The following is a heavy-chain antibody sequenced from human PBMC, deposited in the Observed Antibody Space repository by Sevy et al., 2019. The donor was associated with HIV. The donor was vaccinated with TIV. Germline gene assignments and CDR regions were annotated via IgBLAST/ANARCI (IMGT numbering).Heavy chain of an antibody. J-gene: IGHJ4*02. CDR1: GISITGSYW. CDR3: AAATCTDILGYYFQY. D-gene: IGHD6-25*01. Sequence: SETLSLTCAVSGISITGSYWWSWVRQPPGKGLEWLGDMYHKGTANYNPSLKRRVNISVDKAKNQFSLRMSDVTAADTAVYYCAAATCTDILGYYFQYWGRGTQVTVSS. V-gene: IGHV4-4*02. CDR2: MYHKGTA.